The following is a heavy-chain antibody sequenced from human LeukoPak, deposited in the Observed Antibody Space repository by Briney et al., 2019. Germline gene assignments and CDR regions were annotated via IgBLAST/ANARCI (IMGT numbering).Heavy chain of an antibody. CDR2: ISSSGSTI. V-gene: IGHV3-48*03. Sequence: GGSLRLSCAASGFTFSSYEMNWVRQAPGQRLEWVSYISSSGSTIYYADSVKGRFTISRDNDKNSLYLQMNSLRAEDTAVYYCTGYSSGWYHYWGQGTLVTVSS. J-gene: IGHJ4*02. D-gene: IGHD6-19*01. CDR1: GFTFSSYE. CDR3: TGYSSGWYHY.